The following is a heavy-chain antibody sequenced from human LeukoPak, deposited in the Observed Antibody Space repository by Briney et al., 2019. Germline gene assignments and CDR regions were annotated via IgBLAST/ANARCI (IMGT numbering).Heavy chain of an antibody. D-gene: IGHD2-15*01. J-gene: IGHJ6*03. CDR3: ASGPPADYMDV. V-gene: IGHV1-18*01. CDR1: GYTFSTYG. CDR2: LSAYNGNT. Sequence: ASVQFSCNASGYTFSTYGISWVRQAPGQGLEWMGWLSAYNGNTNYAQKRQGRVTMTTDTSTSTAYMELRSLRSDDTAVYYCASGPPADYMDVWGKGTTVTVSS.